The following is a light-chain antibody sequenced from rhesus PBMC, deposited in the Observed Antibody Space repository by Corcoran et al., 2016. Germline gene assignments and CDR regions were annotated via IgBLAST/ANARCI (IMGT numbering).Light chain of an antibody. Sequence: QVVLTQSPAALSLFPGQSATLSCRASQSVNTYLAWYLQKPGQAPRLLISGASNRASAIPDRFSGSGSGTDFTLPISSLEPEDLGIYHCFQHISGYTFGQGTEVEIK. CDR3: FQHISGYT. V-gene: IGKV3-10*01. J-gene: IGKJ2*01. CDR1: QSVNTY. CDR2: GAS.